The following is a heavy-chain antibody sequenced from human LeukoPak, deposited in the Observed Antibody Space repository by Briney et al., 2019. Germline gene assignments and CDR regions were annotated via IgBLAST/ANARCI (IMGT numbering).Heavy chain of an antibody. CDR3: ARGYSSSYRIDY. Sequence: ASVKVSCKASGYTFTNYYMHWVRQAPGQGLEWMGVINPSGDSTRYEQKFQDRVTMTRETSTRTVYMELSSLRSEDTAVYYCARGYSSSYRIDYWSQGTLVTVSS. CDR2: INPSGDST. D-gene: IGHD6-19*01. J-gene: IGHJ4*02. CDR1: GYTFTNYY. V-gene: IGHV1-46*01.